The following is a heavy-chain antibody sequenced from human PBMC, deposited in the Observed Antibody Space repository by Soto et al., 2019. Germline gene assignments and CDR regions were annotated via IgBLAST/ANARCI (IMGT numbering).Heavy chain of an antibody. Sequence: ASVKVSCKASGGTFSSYAISWVRQAPGQGLEWMGGVIPIFGTANYAQKFQGRVTITADESTSTAYMELSSLRSEDTAVYYCARDGPIAAAGRENYYYYGMDVWGQGTTVTVSS. J-gene: IGHJ6*02. CDR2: VIPIFGTA. D-gene: IGHD6-13*01. CDR1: GGTFSSYA. V-gene: IGHV1-69*13. CDR3: ARDGPIAAAGRENYYYYGMDV.